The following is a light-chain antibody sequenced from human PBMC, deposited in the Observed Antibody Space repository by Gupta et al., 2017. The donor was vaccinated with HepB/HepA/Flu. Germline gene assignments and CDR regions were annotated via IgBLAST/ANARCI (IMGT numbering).Light chain of an antibody. V-gene: IGLV1-44*01. CDR2: NSD. CDR3: SAWDETRNGLV. CDR1: DSNIGSNT. Sequence: QSLLTQPPSASGTPAQRVTHSCSGPDSNIGSNTVNWYQHLPGTTPKLLIYNSDQRPSGVPDLFTGSKSGTSASLAISGLQSEDDADLYCSAWDETRNGLVFGGGTKLTVL. J-gene: IGLJ3*02.